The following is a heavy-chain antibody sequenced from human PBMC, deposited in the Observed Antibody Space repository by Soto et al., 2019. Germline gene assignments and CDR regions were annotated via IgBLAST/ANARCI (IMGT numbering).Heavy chain of an antibody. CDR3: AKDIIAVAEEDAFDI. CDR1: GFTFSSYG. Sequence: QVQLVESGGGVVQPGRSLRLSCAASGFTFSSYGMHWVRQAPGKGLEWVAVISYDGSNKYYADSVKSRFTISRDNSKNTLYLQMNSLRAEDTAVYYCAKDIIAVAEEDAFDIWGQGTMVTVSS. V-gene: IGHV3-30*18. CDR2: ISYDGSNK. J-gene: IGHJ3*02. D-gene: IGHD6-19*01.